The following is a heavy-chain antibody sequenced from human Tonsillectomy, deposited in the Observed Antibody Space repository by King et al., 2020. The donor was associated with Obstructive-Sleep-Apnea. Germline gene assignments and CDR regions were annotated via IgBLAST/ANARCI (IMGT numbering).Heavy chain of an antibody. J-gene: IGHJ4*02. V-gene: IGHV3-30*18. Sequence: VQLVESGGGVVQPGGSLRLSCAASGFTFSSYGMHWVRQAQGKGLEWVAVISYDGNNKYYADSVKCRFTISRDNSKNTLYLQMNSLRAEDTAMYYCAKCYNSGSYYNGPRGWGQGTLVTVSS. CDR1: GFTFSSYG. CDR2: ISYDGNNK. CDR3: AKCYNSGSYYNGPRG. D-gene: IGHD3-10*01.